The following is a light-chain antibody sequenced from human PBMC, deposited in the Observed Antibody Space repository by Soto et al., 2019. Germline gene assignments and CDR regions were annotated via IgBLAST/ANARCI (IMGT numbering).Light chain of an antibody. Sequence: QSALTQPPSASGSPGQSVTISCTGTSSDVGRYNYVSWYQQNPGKAPKLLIYEVTNRPSGVPDRFSGSKSGNTASLTVSGLHAEDEGDYYCSSYAGSNNLVFGGGTKLTVL. CDR3: SSYAGSNNLV. CDR2: EVT. J-gene: IGLJ3*02. V-gene: IGLV2-8*01. CDR1: SSDVGRYNY.